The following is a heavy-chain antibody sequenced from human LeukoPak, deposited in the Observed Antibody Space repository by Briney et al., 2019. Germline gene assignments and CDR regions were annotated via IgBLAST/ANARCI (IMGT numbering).Heavy chain of an antibody. D-gene: IGHD3-10*01. CDR2: IYHSGST. CDR3: ARGLELAMVRGVMRWFDP. V-gene: IGHV4-30-2*01. J-gene: IGHJ5*02. CDR1: GGSISSGGYP. Sequence: SQTLSLTCAVSGGSISSGGYPWSWIRQPPGKGLEWIGYIYHSGSTYYNPSLKSRVTISVDRSKNQFSLKLSSVTAADTAVYYCARGLELAMVRGVMRWFDPWGQGTLVTVSS.